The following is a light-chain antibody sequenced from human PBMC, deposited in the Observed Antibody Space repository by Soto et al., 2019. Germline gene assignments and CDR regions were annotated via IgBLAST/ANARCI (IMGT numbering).Light chain of an antibody. CDR3: QQYGTTRIT. CDR1: QSVSNSY. V-gene: IGKV3-20*01. Sequence: ELVLTQSPGTLPFATGESATLSFRASQSVSNSYLAGYQQKPGQAPRLLMYGASNRATGIPDRFSGSGSETDFTLTISRLEPEDFAVYYCQQYGTTRITFGQGTRLEIK. CDR2: GAS. J-gene: IGKJ5*01.